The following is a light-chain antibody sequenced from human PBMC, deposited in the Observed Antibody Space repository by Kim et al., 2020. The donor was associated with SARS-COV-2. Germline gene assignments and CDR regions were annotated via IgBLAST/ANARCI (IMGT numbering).Light chain of an antibody. CDR1: NSDIGGYNY. J-gene: IGLJ3*02. Sequence: GQVFTISCNGSNSDIGGYNYVSWYHQHPGKAPKLIIYDVTKRPSGVSDRFSGSKSGNTASLIISGLQADDEADYYCSSYTSSKTWVFGGGTQLTVL. V-gene: IGLV2-14*03. CDR3: SSYTSSKTWV. CDR2: DVT.